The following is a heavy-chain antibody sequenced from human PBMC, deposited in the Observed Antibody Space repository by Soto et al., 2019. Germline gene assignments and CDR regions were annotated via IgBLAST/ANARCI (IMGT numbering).Heavy chain of an antibody. CDR3: ARGLLYYDFWSGYYFAWFDP. J-gene: IGHJ5*02. D-gene: IGHD3-3*01. V-gene: IGHV4-34*01. Sequence: PWETLSLTCAVYGGSFSGYYWSWIRQPPGKGLEWIGEINHSGSTNYNPSLKSRVTISVDTSKNQFSLKLSSVTAADTAVYYCARGLLYYDFWSGYYFAWFDPWGQGTLVTVSS. CDR2: INHSGST. CDR1: GGSFSGYY.